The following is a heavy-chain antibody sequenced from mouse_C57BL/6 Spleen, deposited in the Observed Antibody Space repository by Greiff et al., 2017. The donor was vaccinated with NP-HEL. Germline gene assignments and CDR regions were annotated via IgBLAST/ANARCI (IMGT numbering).Heavy chain of an antibody. CDR1: GYAFSSYW. V-gene: IGHV1-80*01. CDR2: IYPGDGDT. J-gene: IGHJ4*01. Sequence: VKLMESGAELVKPGASVKISCKASGYAFSSYWMNWVKQRPGKGLEWIGQIYPGDGDTNYNGKFKGKATLTADKSSSTAYMQLSSLTSEDSAVYFCARGPTVVSHYAMDYWGQGTSVTVSS. CDR3: ARGPTVVSHYAMDY. D-gene: IGHD1-1*01.